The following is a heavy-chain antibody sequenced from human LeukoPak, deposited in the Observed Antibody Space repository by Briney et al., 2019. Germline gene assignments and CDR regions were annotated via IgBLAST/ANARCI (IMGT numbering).Heavy chain of an antibody. D-gene: IGHD5-18*01. J-gene: IGHJ4*02. CDR2: ISSSSSTI. Sequence: PGGSLRLSCAASGFTFSSYSMNWVRQAPGKGLEWVSYISSSSSTIYYADSVKGRFTISRDNAKNSLYLQMNSLRAEDTAVYYCARVKGEYSYGLFDYWGQGTLVTVSS. CDR3: ARVKGEYSYGLFDY. V-gene: IGHV3-48*01. CDR1: GFTFSSYS.